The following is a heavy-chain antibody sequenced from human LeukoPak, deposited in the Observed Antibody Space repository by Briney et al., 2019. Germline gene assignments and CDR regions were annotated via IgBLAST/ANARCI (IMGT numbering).Heavy chain of an antibody. Sequence: GGYLRLSCAASGFTFSSYAMSWVRLAPGKGLEWVSAISGSGGSTYYADSVKGRFTISRDNSKNTLYLQMNSLRAEDTAVYYCAKQLGYCSDGSCYFPYWGQGTLVTVSS. CDR3: AKQLGYCSDGSCYFPY. J-gene: IGHJ4*02. CDR1: GFTFSSYA. CDR2: ISGSGGST. D-gene: IGHD2-15*01. V-gene: IGHV3-23*01.